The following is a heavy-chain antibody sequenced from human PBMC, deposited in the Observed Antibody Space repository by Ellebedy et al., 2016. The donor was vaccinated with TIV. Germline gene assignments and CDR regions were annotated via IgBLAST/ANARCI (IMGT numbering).Heavy chain of an antibody. CDR2: IYPGDSDT. CDR3: ANTRFCSGGSCYFDF. Sequence: PGGSLRLSCKGSGYNFSRYWIGWVRQMPGKGLEWMGIIYPGDSDTRYNPSFQGQVTISADKSISTAYLHWSSLKASDTAMYYSANTRFCSGGSCYFDFWGQGTLVTVSS. CDR1: GYNFSRYW. D-gene: IGHD2-15*01. V-gene: IGHV5-51*01. J-gene: IGHJ4*02.